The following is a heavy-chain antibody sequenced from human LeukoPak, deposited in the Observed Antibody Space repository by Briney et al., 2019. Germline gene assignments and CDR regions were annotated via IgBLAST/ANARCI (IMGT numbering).Heavy chain of an antibody. D-gene: IGHD4-17*01. J-gene: IGHJ4*02. CDR1: GFSFSAYT. Sequence: GGSLRLSCAASGFSFSAYTMNWVRQAPGKGLEWVSAINGRGDSTFYADSVKGQFTISRDNSKSTVYLQMNSLRADDTAVYYCAKERQTGDYFTSDFWGQGTLVTVSS. CDR3: AKERQTGDYFTSDF. CDR2: INGRGDST. V-gene: IGHV3-23*01.